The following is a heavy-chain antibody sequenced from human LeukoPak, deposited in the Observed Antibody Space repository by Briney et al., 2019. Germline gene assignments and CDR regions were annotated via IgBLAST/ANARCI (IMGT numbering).Heavy chain of an antibody. J-gene: IGHJ4*02. CDR1: GYSFTSYW. CDR2: IYPGDSDI. Sequence: GEPLKISCKASGYSFTSYWIAWVRQMPGKGLEWKGIIYPGDSDIRKSPSFRGQVTISADKSTSTAYLQWSSLKASDTAMYYCARGYSSDWYDYWGQGTLVTVSS. V-gene: IGHV5-51*01. D-gene: IGHD6-19*01. CDR3: ARGYSSDWYDY.